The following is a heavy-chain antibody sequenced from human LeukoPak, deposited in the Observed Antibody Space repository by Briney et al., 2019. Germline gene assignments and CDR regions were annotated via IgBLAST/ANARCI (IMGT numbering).Heavy chain of an antibody. V-gene: IGHV4-30-4*08. Sequence: SQTLSLTCTVSGGSISSGDYYWRWIRQPPGTGLEWIGYIYYSGSTYYNPSLKSRVTISVDTSKNQFSLKLSSVTAADTAVYYCAREGSSSSAFDIWGQGTMVTVSS. CDR3: AREGSSSSAFDI. J-gene: IGHJ3*02. D-gene: IGHD6-13*01. CDR2: IYYSGST. CDR1: GGSISSGDYY.